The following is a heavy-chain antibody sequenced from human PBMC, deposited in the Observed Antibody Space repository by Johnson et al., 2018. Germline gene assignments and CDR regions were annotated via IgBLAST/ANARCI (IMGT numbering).Heavy chain of an antibody. CDR2: IYPGDSDT. D-gene: IGHD6-6*01. CDR1: GYSFTSYW. Sequence: EVQLVESGAEVKKPGESLKISCKGSGYSFTSYWLGWVRQMPGKGLEWMGIIYPGDSDTRYSPSFQGQVTISADKSISTASLQWSTLKASDPAMSYCARRAAARPYSYYGMDGWGQGTPVTVSS. CDR3: ARRAAARPYSYYGMDG. V-gene: IGHV5-51*01. J-gene: IGHJ6*02.